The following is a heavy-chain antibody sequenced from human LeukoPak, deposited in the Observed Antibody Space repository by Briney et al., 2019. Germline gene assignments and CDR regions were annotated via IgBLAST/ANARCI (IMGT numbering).Heavy chain of an antibody. Sequence: GESRKISCQGSGYRFTNSWLGWVRHMPGKGLEWMAIVYLGDSHTNYNPSFQGQVTISADKSSSTAYLQWISLRASDTAIYYCVRTPTCSSGSCYPNWFDSWGQGTLVTVSS. CDR2: VYLGDSHT. CDR3: VRTPTCSSGSCYPNWFDS. D-gene: IGHD2-15*01. J-gene: IGHJ5*01. CDR1: GYRFTNSW. V-gene: IGHV5-51*01.